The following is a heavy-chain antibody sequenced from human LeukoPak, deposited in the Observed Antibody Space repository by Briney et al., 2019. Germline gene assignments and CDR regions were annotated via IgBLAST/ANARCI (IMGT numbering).Heavy chain of an antibody. Sequence: GASVKVSCKASGYTFTGYYMHWVRQAPGQGLEWMGWINPNSGGTNYAQKFQGRVTMTRDTSISTAYMELSRLRSDDTAVYYCAREGYSYGAHDAFDIWGQGTMVTVSS. CDR2: INPNSGGT. V-gene: IGHV1-2*02. CDR1: GYTFTGYY. D-gene: IGHD5-18*01. CDR3: AREGYSYGAHDAFDI. J-gene: IGHJ3*02.